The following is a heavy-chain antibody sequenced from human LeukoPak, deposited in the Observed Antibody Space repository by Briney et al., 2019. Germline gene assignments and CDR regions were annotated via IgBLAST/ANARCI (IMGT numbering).Heavy chain of an antibody. J-gene: IGHJ5*02. Sequence: PGGSLRLSCAASGFTFSSYWMHWVRQAPRKGLVWVSRINSDGGTTNYADSVKGRFTISRDNAKNTLYLQMNSLRAEDTAVYYCARGYGGNSWFDPWGQGTLVTVSS. D-gene: IGHD4-23*01. CDR3: ARGYGGNSWFDP. CDR2: INSDGGTT. CDR1: GFTFSSYW. V-gene: IGHV3-74*01.